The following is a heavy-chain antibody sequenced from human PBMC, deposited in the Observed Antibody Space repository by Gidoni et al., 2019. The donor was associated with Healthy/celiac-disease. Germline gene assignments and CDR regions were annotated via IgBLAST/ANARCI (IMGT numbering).Heavy chain of an antibody. D-gene: IGHD6-25*01. Sequence: QVQLVQSGAEVKKPGASVKVSCKASGYTFTGYYMHWVRQAPGQGLEWMGWINPNSGGTNYAKKFQGRVTMTRDTSISTAYRELSRLRSDDTAVYYCARVKEAAERRGWFDPWGQGTLVTVSS. CDR3: ARVKEAAERRGWFDP. V-gene: IGHV1-2*02. CDR1: GYTFTGYY. CDR2: INPNSGGT. J-gene: IGHJ5*02.